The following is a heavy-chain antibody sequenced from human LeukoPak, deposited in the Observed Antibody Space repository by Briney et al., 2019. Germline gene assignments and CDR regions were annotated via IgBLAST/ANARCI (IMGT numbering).Heavy chain of an antibody. Sequence: PSETLSLTCTVSGGSISSSSYYWGWIRQPPGKGLEWIGSIYYSGSTYYNPYLKSRVTISVDTSKNQFSLKLSSVTAADTAVYYCARLKEQWLDFDYWGQGTLVTVSS. CDR3: ARLKEQWLDFDY. D-gene: IGHD6-19*01. CDR1: GGSISSSSYY. J-gene: IGHJ4*02. CDR2: IYYSGST. V-gene: IGHV4-39*01.